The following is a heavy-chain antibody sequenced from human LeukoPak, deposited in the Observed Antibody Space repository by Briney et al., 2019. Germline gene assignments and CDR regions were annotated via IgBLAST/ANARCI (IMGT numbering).Heavy chain of an antibody. CDR3: ARDRKQQLDVYCYYGMDV. Sequence: GGSLRLSCAASGFTFSSYAMHWVRQAPGKGLEWVAVISYDGSNKYYADSVKGRFTISRDNSKNTLYLQMNSLRAEDTAVYYCARDRKQQLDVYCYYGMDVWGQGTTVTVSS. V-gene: IGHV3-30-3*01. D-gene: IGHD6-13*01. J-gene: IGHJ6*02. CDR2: ISYDGSNK. CDR1: GFTFSSYA.